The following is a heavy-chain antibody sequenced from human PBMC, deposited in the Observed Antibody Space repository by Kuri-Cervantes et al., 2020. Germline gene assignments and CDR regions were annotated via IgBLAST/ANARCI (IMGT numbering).Heavy chain of an antibody. J-gene: IGHJ4*02. Sequence: ASVKVSCKASGHTFTKYDINWVRQAPGQGLEWMGWISAYNGDTNYAQKLQGRVTMTRNTSISTAYMELSSLRSEDTAVYYCAREYSYGWGPDAGYWGQGTLVTVSS. D-gene: IGHD5-18*01. CDR2: ISAYNGDT. CDR1: GHTFTKYD. CDR3: AREYSYGWGPDAGY. V-gene: IGHV1-8*01.